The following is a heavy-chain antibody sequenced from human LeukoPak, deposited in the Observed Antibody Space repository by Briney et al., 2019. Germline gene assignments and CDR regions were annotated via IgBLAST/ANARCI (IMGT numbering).Heavy chain of an antibody. V-gene: IGHV3-30-3*01. Sequence: PGGSLRLSCAASGFIFSSYAVHWVSQAPGKGLEWVALTSYDGGSQYYADFVKGRFTISRDNSKNTLYLQMNSLRGEDTAVYYCARDDVATMVRGTGMDVWGQGTTVTVSS. CDR1: GFIFSSYA. J-gene: IGHJ6*02. CDR2: TSYDGGSQ. CDR3: ARDDVATMVRGTGMDV. D-gene: IGHD3-10*01.